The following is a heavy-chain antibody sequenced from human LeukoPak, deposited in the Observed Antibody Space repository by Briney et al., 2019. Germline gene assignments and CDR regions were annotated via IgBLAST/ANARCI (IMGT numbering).Heavy chain of an antibody. D-gene: IGHD4-17*01. CDR3: VRQSDGDYPDY. V-gene: IGHV3-23*01. CDR1: GFTFSSYG. Sequence: PEGALRLSCAASGFTFSSYGMSWVRQAPGKGLEWVSGISGSGGSSYYADSVKGRFTISRDNSRNTLYLQMHSLSVDDTAVYYCVRQSDGDYPDYWGQGTLVTVSS. J-gene: IGHJ4*02. CDR2: ISGSGGSS.